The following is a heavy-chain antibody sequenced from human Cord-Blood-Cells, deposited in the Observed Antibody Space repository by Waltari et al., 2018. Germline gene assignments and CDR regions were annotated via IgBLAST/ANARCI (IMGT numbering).Heavy chain of an antibody. V-gene: IGHV3-30-3*01. D-gene: IGHD3-3*01. J-gene: IGHJ3*02. Sequence: QVQLVESGGGVVQPGRSLRLSCAASGFTFSSYAMHWVRQAPGRGLEWVAVISYDGSNKYYADAVKGRFTISRGNSKNTLYLQMNSLRAEDTAVYYCARENYDFWSGYYDAFDIWGQGTMVTVSS. CDR1: GFTFSSYA. CDR3: ARENYDFWSGYYDAFDI. CDR2: ISYDGSNK.